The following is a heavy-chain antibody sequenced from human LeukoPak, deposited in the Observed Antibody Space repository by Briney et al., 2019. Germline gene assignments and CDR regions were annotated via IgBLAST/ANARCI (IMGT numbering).Heavy chain of an antibody. J-gene: IGHJ4*02. D-gene: IGHD3-16*01. V-gene: IGHV3-23*01. CDR1: GFTFSNFA. CDR2: ISDSSGNT. CDR3: AKDSRDYRLDY. Sequence: GGSLRLSCAASGFTFSNFAMSWVRQAPGKGLEWVSAISDSSGNTYCADSVKGRFTISRDNSKNTLYLQMNSLRAEDTAVYYCAKDSRDYRLDYWGQGTLVTVSS.